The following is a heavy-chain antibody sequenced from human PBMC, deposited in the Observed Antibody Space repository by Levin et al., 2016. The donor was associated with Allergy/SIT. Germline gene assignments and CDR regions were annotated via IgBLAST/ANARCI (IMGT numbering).Heavy chain of an antibody. CDR3: ARNKICSGTSCYSLEY. V-gene: IGHV4-59*11. CDR1: GGSLSSHY. J-gene: IGHJ4*02. D-gene: IGHD2-21*01. Sequence: SETLSLTCTVSGGSLSSHYWSWIRQSPGRGLEWIGYIYYSGSTNYNPSLKSRVTLSLDTSKNQISLKLNSVTAADTAVYYCARNKICSGTSCYSLEYWGQGALVTVSS. CDR2: IYYSGST.